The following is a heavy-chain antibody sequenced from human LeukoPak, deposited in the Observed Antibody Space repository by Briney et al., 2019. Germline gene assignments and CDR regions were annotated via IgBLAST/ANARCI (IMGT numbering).Heavy chain of an antibody. CDR3: ARDAGPEFGAAANLLDY. CDR1: GFTFSSYA. CDR2: ISYDGSNK. Sequence: GGSLRLSCAASGFTFSSYAMHWVRQAPGKGLEWVAVISYDGSNKYYADSVKGRFTISRDNSKNTLYLQMNSLRAEDTAVYYCARDAGPEFGAAANLLDYWGQGTLVTVSS. V-gene: IGHV3-30*04. J-gene: IGHJ4*02. D-gene: IGHD2-2*01.